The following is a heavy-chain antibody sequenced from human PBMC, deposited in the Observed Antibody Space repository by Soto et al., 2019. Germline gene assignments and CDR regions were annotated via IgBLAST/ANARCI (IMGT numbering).Heavy chain of an antibody. J-gene: IGHJ3*02. V-gene: IGHV1-69*01. Sequence: QVLLVQSGAEVKKPGSSVKVTCKASGGTFSSYTISWVRQAPGQGLEYMGGIMPIFGTATYTQSFQDRVKITADESTSTVYMVLRSLTSDDTAVYYCTRGVTANYMGGDAFEIWGQGTMVTVSS. CDR3: TRGVTANYMGGDAFEI. CDR2: IMPIFGTA. CDR1: GGTFSSYT. D-gene: IGHD3-16*01.